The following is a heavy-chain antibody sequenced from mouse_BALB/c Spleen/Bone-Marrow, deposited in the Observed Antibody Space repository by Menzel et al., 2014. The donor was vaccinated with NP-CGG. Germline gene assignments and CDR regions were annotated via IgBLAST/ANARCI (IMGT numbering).Heavy chain of an antibody. CDR3: ARRVTTANY. CDR2: ILPGSGST. J-gene: IGHJ2*01. D-gene: IGHD1-2*01. CDR1: GYTFSSYW. Sequence: VQVVESGAELMKPGASVKISCKATGYTFSSYWIEWVKQRPGHGLEWIGEILPGSGSTNYNGKFKGKATFTADTSSNTAYMQLSSLTSEESAVYYCARRVTTANYWGQGTTLTVSS. V-gene: IGHV1-9*01.